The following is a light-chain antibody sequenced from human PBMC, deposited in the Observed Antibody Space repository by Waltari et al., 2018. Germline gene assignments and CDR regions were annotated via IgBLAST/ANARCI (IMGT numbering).Light chain of an antibody. CDR3: ISYAGNNKYV. V-gene: IGLV2-8*01. Sequence: QSALTQPPSASGSPGQSVTISCTGTSSDVGAYNYVSWYQQYPDKAPKLMICEVTKRPSGVPDCFSGSKSGNTASLTVPGLQAEDEADCYCISYAGNNKYVLGAGTKVTVL. CDR2: EVT. J-gene: IGLJ1*01. CDR1: SSDVGAYNY.